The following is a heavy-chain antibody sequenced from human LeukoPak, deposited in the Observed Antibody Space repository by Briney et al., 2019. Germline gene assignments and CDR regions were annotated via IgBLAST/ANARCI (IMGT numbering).Heavy chain of an antibody. J-gene: IGHJ4*02. Sequence: GGSLRLSCAASGFTFSSYAMHWVRQAPGKGLEWVAVISYDGSNKYYADSVRGRFTISRDNSKNTLSLQMNSLRAEDTAVYYCARHFDLAGYDYWGQGTLVTVSS. CDR2: ISYDGSNK. D-gene: IGHD3-9*01. V-gene: IGHV3-30*04. CDR3: ARHFDLAGYDY. CDR1: GFTFSSYA.